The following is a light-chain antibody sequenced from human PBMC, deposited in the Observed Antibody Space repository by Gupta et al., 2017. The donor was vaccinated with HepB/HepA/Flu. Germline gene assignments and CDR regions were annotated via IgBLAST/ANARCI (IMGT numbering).Light chain of an antibody. Sequence: QSVLTQPPSVSAAPGQQVTISCSGSTSNIGTNYVSWYQHRPGTAPRLLIYDNRERPSGISDRFSAARSGTSATLGITGLQTGDEADYYCGTWDARLNNWVFGGGTKLTVL. CDR3: GTWDARLNNWV. CDR2: DNR. CDR1: TSNIGTNY. V-gene: IGLV1-51*01. J-gene: IGLJ3*02.